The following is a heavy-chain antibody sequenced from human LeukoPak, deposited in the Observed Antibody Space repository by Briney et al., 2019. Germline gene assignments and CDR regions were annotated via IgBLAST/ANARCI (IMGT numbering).Heavy chain of an antibody. CDR3: ARGRLPRQTVTIFGVVATPGLFDP. V-gene: IGHV4-34*01. J-gene: IGHJ5*02. D-gene: IGHD3-3*01. Sequence: PSETLSLTCAVYGGSFSGYYWSWIRQPPGKGLEWIGEINHSGSTNYNPSLKSRVTISVDTSKNQFSLKLSSVTAADTAVYYCARGRLPRQTVTIFGVVATPGLFDPWGQGTLVTVSS. CDR2: INHSGST. CDR1: GGSFSGYY.